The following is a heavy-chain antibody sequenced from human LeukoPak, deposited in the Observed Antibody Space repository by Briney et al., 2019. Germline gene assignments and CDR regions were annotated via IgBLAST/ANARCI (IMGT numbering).Heavy chain of an antibody. V-gene: IGHV4-39*01. Sequence: PSETLSLTCTVSGGSIGSGRYYWAWIRQPPGKGLEWIGSIYNSWSTSYNPSLKSRVAMSVDTSKNQFSLRLSSMTAADTAVYYCARNITSLIPAGYFDYWGQGTLVAVSS. CDR1: GGSIGSGRYY. CDR3: ARNITSLIPAGYFDY. CDR2: IYNSWST. J-gene: IGHJ4*02. D-gene: IGHD2-2*01.